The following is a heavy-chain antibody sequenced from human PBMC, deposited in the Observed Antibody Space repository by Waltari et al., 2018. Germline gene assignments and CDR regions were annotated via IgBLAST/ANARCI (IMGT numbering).Heavy chain of an antibody. Sequence: QVQLVESGGGVVQPGRSLRLSCAASGFTFSSYGMHWVRQAPGKGLEWVAVKWYDGSNKYYADSVKGRFTISRDNSKNTLYLQMNSLRAEDTAVYYCARASDGSGFYGMDVWGQGTTVTVSS. D-gene: IGHD3-10*01. CDR2: KWYDGSNK. V-gene: IGHV3-33*01. J-gene: IGHJ6*02. CDR1: GFTFSSYG. CDR3: ARASDGSGFYGMDV.